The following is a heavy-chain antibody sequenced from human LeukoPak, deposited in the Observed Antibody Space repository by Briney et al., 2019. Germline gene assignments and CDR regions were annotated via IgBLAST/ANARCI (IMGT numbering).Heavy chain of an antibody. CDR2: INHGGST. D-gene: IGHD6-13*01. J-gene: IGHJ5*01. CDR1: GGTFDDNY. Sequence: SETLSLTCAVYGGTFDDNYWTWMRQPPGEKLEWIGEINHGGSTNYNPSLESRITMSVDTSKNQFSLKVNSLTAADTAVYYCARAPGYSSRWWLDSWGQGTRVTVST. CDR3: ARAPGYSSRWWLDS. V-gene: IGHV4-34*10.